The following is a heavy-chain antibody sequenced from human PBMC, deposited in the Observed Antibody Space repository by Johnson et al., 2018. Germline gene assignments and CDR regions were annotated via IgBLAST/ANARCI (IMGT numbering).Heavy chain of an antibody. Sequence: QVQLVQSGGGVVQPGRSLRLSCAASGFTFSSYGIHWVRQAPGKGLEWVSNVSYNGKKKYSGDSVKGRFTISRNNSKNTLFLQKNSLRTEDTAMYYCAKDKDGLYIETYSGTFDILGQGTMVTVSS. J-gene: IGHJ3*02. V-gene: IGHV3-30*18. D-gene: IGHD1-26*01. CDR3: AKDKDGLYIETYSGTFDI. CDR1: GFTFSSYG. CDR2: VSYNGKKK.